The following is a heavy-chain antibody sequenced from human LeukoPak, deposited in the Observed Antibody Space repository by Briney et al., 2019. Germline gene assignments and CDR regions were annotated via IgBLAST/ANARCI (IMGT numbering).Heavy chain of an antibody. CDR3: ARLRGYCSGGSCYVDY. CDR1: GFTFSSYS. V-gene: IGHV3-21*01. J-gene: IGHJ4*02. Sequence: GGSLRLSCAASGFTFSSYSMNWVRQAPGKGLEWVSSISSSSSYICYADSVKGRFTISRDNAKNSLYPQMNSLRAEDTAVYYCARLRGYCSGGSCYVDYWGQGTLVTVSS. D-gene: IGHD2-15*01. CDR2: ISSSSSYI.